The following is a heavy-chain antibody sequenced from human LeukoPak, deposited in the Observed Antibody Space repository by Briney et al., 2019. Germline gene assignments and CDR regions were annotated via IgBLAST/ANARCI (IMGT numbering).Heavy chain of an antibody. J-gene: IGHJ1*01. Sequence: VGSLRLSCAASGFSFSIYAMSWVRQAPGKGLEWVSAISGSGGSTYYADSVKGRFTISRDNSKNTLYLQMNSLRAEDTAVYYCAKDYTGNSEYFQHWGQGTLVTVSS. CDR1: GFSFSIYA. V-gene: IGHV3-23*01. D-gene: IGHD1-7*01. CDR2: ISGSGGST. CDR3: AKDYTGNSEYFQH.